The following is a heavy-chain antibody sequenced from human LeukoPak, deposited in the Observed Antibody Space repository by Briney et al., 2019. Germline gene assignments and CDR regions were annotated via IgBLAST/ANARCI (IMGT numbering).Heavy chain of an antibody. J-gene: IGHJ4*02. Sequence: SETLSLTCTVSGGSISSSSHSWGWIRQPPGKGLEWTGSIYYTGRTYYNPSLKSRVTISVDTSKNQFSLKLSSVTAADTAVYYCAKEGDYALFDYWGQGTLVTVSS. CDR1: GGSISSSSHS. CDR3: AKEGDYALFDY. CDR2: IYYTGRT. D-gene: IGHD4-17*01. V-gene: IGHV4-39*01.